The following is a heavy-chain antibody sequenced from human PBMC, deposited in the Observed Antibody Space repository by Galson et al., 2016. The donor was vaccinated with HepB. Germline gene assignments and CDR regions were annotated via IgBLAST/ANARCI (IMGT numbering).Heavy chain of an antibody. CDR1: GYTFTSYG. J-gene: IGHJ6*02. V-gene: IGHV1-18*01. CDR2: ISAYNGNT. CDR3: ARVFTMVRGVTNTFYYYGMDV. D-gene: IGHD3-10*01. Sequence: SVKVSCKASGYTFTSYGISWVRQAPGQGLEWMGWISAYNGNTNYAQKLQGRVTMTTDTSTSTAYMELSGLKSDDTAVYYCARVFTMVRGVTNTFYYYGMDVWGQGTTVTVSS.